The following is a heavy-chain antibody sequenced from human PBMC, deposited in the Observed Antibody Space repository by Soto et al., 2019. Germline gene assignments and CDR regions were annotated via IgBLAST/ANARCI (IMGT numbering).Heavy chain of an antibody. CDR2: ISGDSSDR. Sequence: QVQLLESGGGLVRPGGSLRLSCAASEFTDSAYYMAWIRQAPGKGLEWISYISGDSSDRNYADSVKGRFSISRDNAKNELYLQMNSLTVEDTAVHFCATGQQVMVADIWGQGTMVTVSS. D-gene: IGHD6-13*01. CDR3: ATGQQVMVADI. CDR1: EFTDSAYY. J-gene: IGHJ3*02. V-gene: IGHV3-11*03.